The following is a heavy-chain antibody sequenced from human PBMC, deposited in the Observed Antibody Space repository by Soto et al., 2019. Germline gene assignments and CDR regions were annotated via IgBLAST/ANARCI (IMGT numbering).Heavy chain of an antibody. D-gene: IGHD1-26*01. CDR2: ISWNSGST. CDR3: AKDRRPSVYSGLDV. V-gene: IGHV3-23*01. Sequence: GGSLRLSCAASGLTFSRYAMNWVRQAPGKGLEWVSVISWNSGSTNYADSVRGRFTVSRDNSKNTLFLQMSSLRADDTAVYYCAKDRRPSVYSGLDVWGQGTTVTVSS. J-gene: IGHJ6*02. CDR1: GLTFSRYA.